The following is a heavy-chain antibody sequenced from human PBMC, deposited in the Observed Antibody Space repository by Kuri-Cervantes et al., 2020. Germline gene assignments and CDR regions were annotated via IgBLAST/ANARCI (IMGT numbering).Heavy chain of an antibody. V-gene: IGHV3-30*02. Sequence: GESLKISCAASGLTVSSNFMNWVRQAPGKGLEWVAFIRYDGSNKYYADSVKGRFTISRDNSKNTLYLQMNSLRAEDTAVYYCAKDLKQWLVLSIWGQGTMVTVSS. D-gene: IGHD6-19*01. CDR2: IRYDGSNK. CDR1: GLTVSSNF. J-gene: IGHJ3*02. CDR3: AKDLKQWLVLSI.